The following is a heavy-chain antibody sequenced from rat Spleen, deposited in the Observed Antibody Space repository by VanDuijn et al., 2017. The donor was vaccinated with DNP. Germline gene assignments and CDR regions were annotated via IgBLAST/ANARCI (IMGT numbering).Heavy chain of an antibody. CDR1: GLTFSDYY. CDR3: ARRITLGAMDA. D-gene: IGHD1-6*01. V-gene: IGHV5-20*01. CDR2: IIYDGGST. Sequence: EVHLVESGGGLVQPGRSLKLSCAASGLTFSDYYMAWVRQAPTKGLEWVASIIYDGGSTYYRDSVKGRFTISRDNAKNTLYLQMNSLRSEDTATYYCARRITLGAMDAWGQGTSVTVSS. J-gene: IGHJ4*01.